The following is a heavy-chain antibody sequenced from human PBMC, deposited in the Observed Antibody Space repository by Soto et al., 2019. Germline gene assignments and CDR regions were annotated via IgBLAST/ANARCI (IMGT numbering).Heavy chain of an antibody. D-gene: IGHD2-21*02. CDR1: GFTFSSSA. Sequence: PGGSLRLSCVASGFTFSSSAMHWVRQAPGKGLDWAAIVSYDGCDRFYADSVKGRCIISTDNSKTALYLRMDYLRDEDTAVYYCAREPRTYSDGDWVFYYYGMDVSGHGTTLTVSS. CDR3: AREPRTYSDGDWVFYYYGMDV. J-gene: IGHJ6*02. V-gene: IGHV3-30-3*01. CDR2: VSYDGCDR.